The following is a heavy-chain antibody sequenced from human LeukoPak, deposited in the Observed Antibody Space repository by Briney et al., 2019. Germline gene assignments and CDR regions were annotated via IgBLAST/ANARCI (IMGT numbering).Heavy chain of an antibody. V-gene: IGHV3-23*01. CDR1: GFXFSTYA. D-gene: IGHD3-3*01. Sequence: GGSLRLSCAASGFXFSTYAISWVRQAPGKGLEWVSGMSTTGGGKYYADSVKGRFTISRDNSKNTLYLQMNSLRAEDTAVYYCARLEVFDAFDIWGQGTMVTVSS. J-gene: IGHJ3*02. CDR2: MSTTGGGK. CDR3: ARLEVFDAFDI.